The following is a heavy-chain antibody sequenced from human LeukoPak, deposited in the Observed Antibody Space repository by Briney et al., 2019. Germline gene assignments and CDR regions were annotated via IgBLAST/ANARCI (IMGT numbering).Heavy chain of an antibody. V-gene: IGHV3-7*01. Sequence: GGSLRLSCVVSGFTISNYWMSWVRQAPGKGLEWVANIKQDGSEKYYVDSVKGRFTISRDNAKNSLYLQMNSLRAEDTAVYYCARYRIAVAGTAGIDVWGQGTTVAVSS. D-gene: IGHD6-19*01. CDR3: ARYRIAVAGTAGIDV. CDR2: IKQDGSEK. J-gene: IGHJ6*02. CDR1: GFTISNYW.